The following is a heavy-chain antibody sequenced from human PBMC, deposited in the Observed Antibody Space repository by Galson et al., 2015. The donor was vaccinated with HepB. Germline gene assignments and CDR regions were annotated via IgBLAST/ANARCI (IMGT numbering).Heavy chain of an antibody. D-gene: IGHD2-2*01. J-gene: IGHJ6*02. CDR3: ARAVVVVPAARGYYYGMDV. V-gene: IGHV6-1*01. Sequence: CAISGDSVSSNSAAWNWIRQSPSRGLEWLGRTYYRSKWYNDYAVSVKSRITINPDTSKNQFSLRLNSVTPEDTAVYYCARAVVVVPAARGYYYGMDVWGQGTTVTVSS. CDR2: TYYRSKWYN. CDR1: GDSVSSNSAA.